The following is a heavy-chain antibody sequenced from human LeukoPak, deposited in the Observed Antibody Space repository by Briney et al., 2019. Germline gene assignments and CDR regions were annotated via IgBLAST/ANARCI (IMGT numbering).Heavy chain of an antibody. CDR3: ARLPLWGDAFDI. J-gene: IGHJ3*02. CDR1: GYTFTGYY. V-gene: IGHV1-2*02. D-gene: IGHD2-21*01. Sequence: GASVKVSCKASGYTFTGYYMHWVLQAPGQGLEWMGWINPNSGGTNYAQKFQGRVTMTRETSISTAYMELSRLRSDDTAVYYCARLPLWGDAFDIWGQGAMVTVSS. CDR2: INPNSGGT.